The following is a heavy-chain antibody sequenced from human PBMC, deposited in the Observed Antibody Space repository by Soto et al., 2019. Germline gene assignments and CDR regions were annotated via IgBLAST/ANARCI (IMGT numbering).Heavy chain of an antibody. CDR1: GFTFSSYG. J-gene: IGHJ4*02. CDR2: ISYDGSNK. D-gene: IGHD2-15*01. Sequence: GGSLRLSCAASGFTFSSYGMHWVGQAPGKGLEWVAVISYDGSNKYYADSVKGRFTISRDNSKNTLYLQMNSLGAEDTAVYYCAKDLRSGKERVVVVAATHFDYWGQGTLVTVSS. CDR3: AKDLRSGKERVVVVAATHFDY. V-gene: IGHV3-30*18.